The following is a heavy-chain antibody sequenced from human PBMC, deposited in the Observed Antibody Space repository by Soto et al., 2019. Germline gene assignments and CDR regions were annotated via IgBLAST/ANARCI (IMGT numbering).Heavy chain of an antibody. D-gene: IGHD6-13*01. CDR3: ARRCVEAGFSARWFDP. Sequence: PVGSLRLSCEGSGFTFSHYGMSWVRQAPGKGLEWVSGIGSSGTTYYADSVKGRFTVSRDNSKKTMYMQMNSLRAGDTAVYYCARRCVEAGFSARWFDPWGHGALVTVSS. V-gene: IGHV3-23*01. CDR1: GFTFSHYG. J-gene: IGHJ5*02. CDR2: IGSSGTT.